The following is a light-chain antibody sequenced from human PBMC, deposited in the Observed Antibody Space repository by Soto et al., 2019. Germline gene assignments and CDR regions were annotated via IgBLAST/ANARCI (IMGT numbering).Light chain of an antibody. J-gene: IGLJ3*02. V-gene: IGLV2-8*01. CDR2: EVS. CDR3: SSYAGSNNWV. Sequence: QSVLTQPPSASGSPGQSVTISCTGTRSDVGGYNYVSWYQQHPGKAPKLMIYEVSKRPSGVPDRFSGSKSGNTASLPVSGLQAEDEADYYCSSYAGSNNWVFGGGTQLTVL. CDR1: RSDVGGYNY.